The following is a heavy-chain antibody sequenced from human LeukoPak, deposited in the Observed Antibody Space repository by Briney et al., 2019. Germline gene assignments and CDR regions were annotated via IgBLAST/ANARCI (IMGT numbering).Heavy chain of an antibody. J-gene: IGHJ4*02. V-gene: IGHV3-23*01. CDR2: IDGNGVST. D-gene: IGHD3-9*01. CDR1: GFTFRNYA. CDR3: TKWGDYDGSTGYYDSDY. Sequence: GGSLRLSCAASGFTFRNYAMSWVRQAPGKGLEWVSAIDGNGVSTYYADSVQGRFTISRDNSKDTLYLQMNSLRAEDTALYYCTKWGDYDGSTGYYDSDYWGQGTLVTVSS.